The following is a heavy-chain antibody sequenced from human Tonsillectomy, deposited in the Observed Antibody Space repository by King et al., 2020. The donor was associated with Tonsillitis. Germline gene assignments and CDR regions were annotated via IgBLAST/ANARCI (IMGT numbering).Heavy chain of an antibody. D-gene: IGHD2-15*01. CDR3: ARGGYCSGGQCYWFDP. Sequence: QVQLVQSGAEVKKPGSSVKVSCGTSGDTFSNYAFNWVRQAPGQGLEWMGRIIPILGETNYAQKFQGRVTITADQSTSTAYMELSALRSEDTAMYYCARGGYCSGGQCYWFDPWGQGTLVTVSS. CDR1: GDTFSNYA. J-gene: IGHJ5*02. CDR2: IIPILGET. V-gene: IGHV1-69*09.